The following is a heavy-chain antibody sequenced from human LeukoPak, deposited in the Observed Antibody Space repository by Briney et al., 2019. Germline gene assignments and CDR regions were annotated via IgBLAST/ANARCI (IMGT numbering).Heavy chain of an antibody. V-gene: IGHV3-7*05. J-gene: IGHJ4*02. D-gene: IGHD3-3*01. Sequence: GGSLRLSCAASGFTFSAYWMAWVRQAPGKGLEWVASIKQDGGEVFYVDSVMGRLTISRDNAQNSLYPQMNSLRAEDTAVYYCAKSSALTIHSAVWGQGTQVTVSS. CDR1: GFTFSAYW. CDR3: AKSSALTIHSAV. CDR2: IKQDGGEV.